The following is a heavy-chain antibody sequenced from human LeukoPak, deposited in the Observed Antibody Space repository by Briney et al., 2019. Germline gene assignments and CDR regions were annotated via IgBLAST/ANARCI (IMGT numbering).Heavy chain of an antibody. J-gene: IGHJ4*02. Sequence: PGGSLRLSCAASGFTFSSYAMSWVRQAPGKGLEWVSAISGSGGSTYYADSVKGRFTISRDNSKNTLYLQMNSLRAEDTAVYYCAKDRNPGYSSGWYPIDYWGQGTLVTVSS. CDR2: ISGSGGST. CDR3: AKDRNPGYSSGWYPIDY. CDR1: GFTFSSYA. V-gene: IGHV3-23*01. D-gene: IGHD6-19*01.